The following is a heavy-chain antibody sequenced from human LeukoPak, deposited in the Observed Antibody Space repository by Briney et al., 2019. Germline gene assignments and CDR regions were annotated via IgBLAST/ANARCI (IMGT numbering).Heavy chain of an antibody. Sequence: GGSLRLSCAASGFTLSRYAINWVRQAPGKGLEWVAVISYDGSNKYYADSVKGRFTISRDNSKNTLWLQMNSLRSGDTAVYYCARDMAPGGGPGDYYGMDVWGQGTTVTVSS. V-gene: IGHV3-30-3*01. CDR1: GFTLSRYA. J-gene: IGHJ6*02. D-gene: IGHD7-27*01. CDR2: ISYDGSNK. CDR3: ARDMAPGGGPGDYYGMDV.